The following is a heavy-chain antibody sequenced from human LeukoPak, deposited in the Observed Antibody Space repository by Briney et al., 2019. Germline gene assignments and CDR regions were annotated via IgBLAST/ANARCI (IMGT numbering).Heavy chain of an antibody. Sequence: GGSLRLSCAASGFTFRAYAMHWVRQAPGKGLEWLAVISNDGTIQYYADSVKGRFTISRDNSKNTLYLQMNSLRAEDTAVYYCASPYVASHGAFDIWGQGTMVTVSS. J-gene: IGHJ3*02. V-gene: IGHV3-30*14. D-gene: IGHD5-12*01. CDR2: ISNDGTIQ. CDR1: GFTFRAYA. CDR3: ASPYVASHGAFDI.